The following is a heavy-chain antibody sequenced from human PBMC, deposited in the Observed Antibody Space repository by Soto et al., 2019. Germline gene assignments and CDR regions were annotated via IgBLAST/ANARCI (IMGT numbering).Heavy chain of an antibody. CDR1: GYTFTGSY. V-gene: IGHV1-2*04. CDR2: INPNSGGT. CDR3: ARDLSSSWNGFDY. D-gene: IGHD6-13*01. Sequence: GASVKVSCKASGYTFTGSYMHWVRQAPGQGLEWMGWINPNSGGTNYTQKFQGWVTMTRDTSISTAYMELSRLRSDDTAVYYCARDLSSSWNGFDYWGQGTLVTVSS. J-gene: IGHJ4*02.